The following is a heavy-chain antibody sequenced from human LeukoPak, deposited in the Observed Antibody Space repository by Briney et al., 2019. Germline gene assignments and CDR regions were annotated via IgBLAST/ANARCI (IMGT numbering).Heavy chain of an antibody. Sequence: PGGSLRLSCAASGFTFSSYAMHWVRQAPGKGLEWVAVISYDGSNKYYADSVKGRFTISRDNSKNTLYLQMNSLRAGDTAVYYCARDYYGMDVWGKGTTVTVSS. CDR3: ARDYYGMDV. V-gene: IGHV3-30*04. J-gene: IGHJ6*04. CDR1: GFTFSSYA. CDR2: ISYDGSNK.